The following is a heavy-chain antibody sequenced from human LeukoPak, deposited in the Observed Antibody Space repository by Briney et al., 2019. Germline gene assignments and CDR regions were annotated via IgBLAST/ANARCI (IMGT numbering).Heavy chain of an antibody. Sequence: SQTLSLTCTVSGGSISSGGYYWSWIRQHPGKGLEWIGYIYYSGSTYYNPSLKSRVTISVDTSKNQFSLKLSSVTAADTAVYYCARSPGYSSSWRDNWFDPWGQGTLVTVSS. V-gene: IGHV4-31*03. J-gene: IGHJ5*02. CDR3: ARSPGYSSSWRDNWFDP. D-gene: IGHD6-13*01. CDR1: GGSISSGGYY. CDR2: IYYSGST.